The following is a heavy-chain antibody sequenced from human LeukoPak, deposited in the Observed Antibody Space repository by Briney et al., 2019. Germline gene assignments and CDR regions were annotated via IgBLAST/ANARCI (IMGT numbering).Heavy chain of an antibody. CDR2: IWSDGSYR. V-gene: IGHV3-33*01. J-gene: IGHJ4*02. D-gene: IGHD5-18*01. CDR3: ARVGYSYGPDY. Sequence: GGSLRLSCTASGFIFSNSGMHWVRQAPGKGLEWVAVIWSDGSYRYYADSVKGRFTISRENSKNTLYLQMNSLRAEDTAVYYCARVGYSYGPDYWGQGTLVTVSS. CDR1: GFIFSNSG.